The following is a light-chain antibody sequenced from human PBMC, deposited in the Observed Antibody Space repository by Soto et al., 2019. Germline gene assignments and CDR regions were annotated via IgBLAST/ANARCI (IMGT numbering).Light chain of an antibody. V-gene: IGKV3-15*01. CDR2: GAS. J-gene: IGKJ4*01. CDR1: QRVSS. CDR3: QYYDNWRLS. Sequence: EIVLTQSPAILSLSPGERATLSCRASQRVSSIAWYQQKPGQPPRLLIYGASRRATNIPARFSGGGSDTEFTLTISTLQSEDFAVYYCQYYDNWRLSFGGGTKVDIK.